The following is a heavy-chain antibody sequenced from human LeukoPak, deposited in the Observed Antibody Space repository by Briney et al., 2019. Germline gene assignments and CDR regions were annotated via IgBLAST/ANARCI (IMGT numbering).Heavy chain of an antibody. D-gene: IGHD2-2*01. Sequence: PSQTLSLTCTVSGGSISSGSYYWSWIRQPAGKGLEWIGRIYTSGSTNYNPSLKSRVTISVDTSKNQFSLKLSSVTAADTAVYYCARDSFDPPSWRVGDYYYYMDVWGKGTTVTVSS. CDR1: GGSISSGSYY. CDR2: IYTSGST. J-gene: IGHJ6*03. V-gene: IGHV4-61*02. CDR3: ARDSFDPPSWRVGDYYYYMDV.